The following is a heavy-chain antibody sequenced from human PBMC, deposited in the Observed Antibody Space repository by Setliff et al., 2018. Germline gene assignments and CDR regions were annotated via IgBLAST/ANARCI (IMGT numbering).Heavy chain of an antibody. D-gene: IGHD4-17*01. V-gene: IGHV1-46*01. J-gene: IGHJ4*02. CDR2: IHPSGDSS. CDR3: ARWGYYYGGNDY. CDR1: GYTFTNHY. Sequence: ASVKVSCKASGYTFTNHYIHWVRQAPGQGLEWMGVIHPSGDSSSYAQKFQGRVTMTRDTSTSTVYMELSSLTSEDTAVYYCARWGYYYGGNDYWGQGTLVTVSS.